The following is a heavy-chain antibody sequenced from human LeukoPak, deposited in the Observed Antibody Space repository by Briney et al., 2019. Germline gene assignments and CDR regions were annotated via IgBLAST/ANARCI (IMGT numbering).Heavy chain of an antibody. CDR1: GFTFSNAW. V-gene: IGHV3-15*01. Sequence: PGGSLRLSCAASGFTFSNAWMSWVRQAPGKGLEWVGRIKSKTDGGTTDYAAPVKGRFTISRDDSKNTLYLQMNSLKTEDTAVYYCTSQRGQDIVVVVAARGYYYGMDVWGQGTTVTVSS. J-gene: IGHJ6*02. CDR3: TSQRGQDIVVVVAARGYYYGMDV. D-gene: IGHD2-15*01. CDR2: IKSKTDGGTT.